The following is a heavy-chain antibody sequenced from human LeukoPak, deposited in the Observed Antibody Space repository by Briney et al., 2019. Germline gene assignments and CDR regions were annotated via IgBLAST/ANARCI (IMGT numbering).Heavy chain of an antibody. CDR1: GGSFSGYY. CDR3: ARDYYGSGSYYKLAY. Sequence: PSETLSLTCAVYGGSFSGYYWSWIRQPPGKGLEWIGEINHSGSTNYNPSLKSRVTISIHTSNNQFSLKLSSVAAADTAVYYCARDYYGSGSYYKLAYWGQGTLVTVSS. D-gene: IGHD3-10*01. V-gene: IGHV4-34*01. J-gene: IGHJ4*02. CDR2: INHSGST.